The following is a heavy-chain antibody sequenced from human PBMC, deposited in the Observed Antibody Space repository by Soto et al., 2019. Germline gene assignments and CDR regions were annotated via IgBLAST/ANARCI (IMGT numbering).Heavy chain of an antibody. D-gene: IGHD3-22*01. CDR2: IYWDDDK. CDR3: AHKADYYDSRLGY. V-gene: IGHV2-5*02. CDR1: GFSLTISGLG. Sequence: QITLKESGLTLLKPPKPSTLPSPFSGFSLTISGLGVAGILRPPGKALEWLAVIYWDDDKRYSPSLKSRLTITKDTSKNQVVLTMTNMDPVDTATYYCAHKADYYDSRLGYWGQGTLVTVSS. J-gene: IGHJ4*02.